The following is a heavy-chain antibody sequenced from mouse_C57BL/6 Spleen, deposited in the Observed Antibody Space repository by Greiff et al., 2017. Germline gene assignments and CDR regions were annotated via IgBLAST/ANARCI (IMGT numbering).Heavy chain of an antibody. CDR2: ISDGGSYT. D-gene: IGHD2-2*01. Sequence: EVMLVESGGGLVKPGGSLKLSCAASGFTFSSYAMSWVRQTPEKRLEWVASISDGGSYTYYPENVKGRFTISRINSKNKLYLQMSQLKSKDTAMYYCARSYVYDAAWFAYWGQGTLVTVSA. CDR1: GFTFSSYA. CDR3: ARSYVYDAAWFAY. V-gene: IGHV5-4*03. J-gene: IGHJ3*01.